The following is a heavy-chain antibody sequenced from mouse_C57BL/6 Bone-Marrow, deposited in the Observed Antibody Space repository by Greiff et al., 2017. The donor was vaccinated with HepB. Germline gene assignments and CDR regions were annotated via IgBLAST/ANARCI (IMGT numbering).Heavy chain of an antibody. J-gene: IGHJ4*01. CDR3: ARSRYYGLSYAMDY. V-gene: IGHV1-42*01. CDR2: INPSTGGT. D-gene: IGHD1-1*01. CDR1: GYSFTGYY. Sequence: EVQLQQSGPELVKPGASVKISCKASGYSFTGYYMNWVKQSPEKSLEWIGEINPSTGGTTYNQKFKAKATLTVDKSSSTAYMQLKSLTSEDSAVYYCARSRYYGLSYAMDYWGQGTSVTVSS.